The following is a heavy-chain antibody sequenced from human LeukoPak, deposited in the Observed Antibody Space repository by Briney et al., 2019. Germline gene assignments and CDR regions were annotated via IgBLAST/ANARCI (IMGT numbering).Heavy chain of an antibody. CDR1: GFTFSNYW. CDR2: IKQDGSEK. J-gene: IGHJ5*02. CDR3: ARIPAANGQFWFDP. D-gene: IGHD2-2*01. V-gene: IGHV3-7*01. Sequence: GGSLRLSCAASGFTFSNYWMSWVRQAPEKGLEWVANIKQDGSEKYYVDSVKGRFTISRDDAENSLYLLMNSLRAEDTAVYYCARIPAANGQFWFDPWGQGTLVTVSS.